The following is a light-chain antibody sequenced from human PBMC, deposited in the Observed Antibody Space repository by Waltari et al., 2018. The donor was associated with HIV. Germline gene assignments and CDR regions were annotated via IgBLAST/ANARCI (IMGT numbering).Light chain of an antibody. V-gene: IGLV1-44*01. CDR3: AAWDDSLNAHVL. J-gene: IGLJ2*01. CDR2: NNN. Sequence: QSVLTHPPSASGTPGQRVTISCSGRNSNIGSNTVNWYQQLPGTAPNLLIYNNNQRPSGVSDLFSGSKSGTSASLAISGLQSEDEADYYCAAWDDSLNAHVLFGGGTKLTVL. CDR1: NSNIGSNT.